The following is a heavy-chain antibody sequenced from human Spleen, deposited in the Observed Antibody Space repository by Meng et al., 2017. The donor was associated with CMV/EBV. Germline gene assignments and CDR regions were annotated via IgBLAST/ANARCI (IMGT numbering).Heavy chain of an antibody. J-gene: IGHJ4*02. Sequence: VRLAQSVAEVKRPGPSVKVSFKASGCTFTSYGISWVRQAPGQGLEWMGWISAYNCNTNNAQKLPGRVTMTTDTSTCTAYMELRSLRSDDTAVYYYARVTSSSSSSYYWGQGTLVTVSS. V-gene: IGHV1-18*01. CDR2: ISAYNCNT. CDR1: GCTFTSYG. CDR3: ARVTSSSSSSYY. D-gene: IGHD6-6*01.